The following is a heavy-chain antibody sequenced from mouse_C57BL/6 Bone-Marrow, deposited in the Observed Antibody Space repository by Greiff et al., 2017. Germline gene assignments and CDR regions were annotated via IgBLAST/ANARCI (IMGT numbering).Heavy chain of an antibody. CDR1: GFNIKYTY. Sequence: EVQLQQSVAELVRPGASVKLSCTASGFNIKYTYMHWVKQRPEQGLEWIGRIDPANGNTKYAPKFQGKATITADTSSNTAYLQLSSLTSEDTAIYYCASTAQASWFAYWGQGTLVTVSA. D-gene: IGHD3-2*02. CDR2: IDPANGNT. J-gene: IGHJ3*01. V-gene: IGHV14-3*01. CDR3: ASTAQASWFAY.